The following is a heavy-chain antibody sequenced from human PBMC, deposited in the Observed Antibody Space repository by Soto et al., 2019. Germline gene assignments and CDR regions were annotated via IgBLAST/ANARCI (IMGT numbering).Heavy chain of an antibody. Sequence: EVQLVESGGTLVQPGESLRLSCAASGFTISSYWMSWVRQAPGKGLEWVANIKQDGSERYYMGSVNGRFTISRDNAKNSLYLQMSGLTVEHTAVYYCARWVNGYDFGGQGSLVTISS. CDR1: GFTISSYW. V-gene: IGHV3-7*01. J-gene: IGHJ4*02. CDR2: IKQDGSER. CDR3: ARWVNGYDF. D-gene: IGHD5-12*01.